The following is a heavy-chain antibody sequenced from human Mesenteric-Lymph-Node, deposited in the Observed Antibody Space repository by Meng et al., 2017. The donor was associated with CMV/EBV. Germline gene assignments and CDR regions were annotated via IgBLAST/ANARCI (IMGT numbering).Heavy chain of an antibody. D-gene: IGHD6-6*01. Sequence: SETLSLTCTVSGYSISSCYYWGWIRQPPGKGLEWIGSIYHSGSTYYNPSLKSRVTISVDTSKNQFSLKLSSVTAADTAVYYCARDRVYSSTSYYYYGMDVWGQGTTVTVSS. CDR3: ARDRVYSSTSYYYYGMDV. V-gene: IGHV4-38-2*02. CDR1: GYSISSCYY. J-gene: IGHJ6*02. CDR2: IYHSGST.